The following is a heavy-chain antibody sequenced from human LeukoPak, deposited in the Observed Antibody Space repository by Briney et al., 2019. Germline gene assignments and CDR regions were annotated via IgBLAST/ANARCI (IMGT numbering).Heavy chain of an antibody. CDR1: GGSFSGYY. CDR2: INHSGST. CDR3: ARSDYDFWSGYRSAYFDY. Sequence: KASETLSLTCAVYGGSFSGYYWSWIRQPPGKGLEWIGEINHSGSTNYNPSLKSRVTISVDTSKNQFSLELSSVTAADTAVYYCARSDYDFWSGYRSAYFDYWGQGTLVTVSS. D-gene: IGHD3-3*01. J-gene: IGHJ4*02. V-gene: IGHV4-34*01.